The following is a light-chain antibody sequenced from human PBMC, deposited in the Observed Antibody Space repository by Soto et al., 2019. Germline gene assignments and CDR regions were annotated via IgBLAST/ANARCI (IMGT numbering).Light chain of an antibody. Sequence: QSALTQPPSASGSPGQSVTISCTRTSSDVGGYNYVSWYQQHPGKAPKLMIYEVSKRPSGVPDRFSGSKSGNTASLTVSGLQPEDEADYDCCSYAGSNKSVFAPGTKVAGL. V-gene: IGLV2-8*01. J-gene: IGLJ1*01. CDR3: CSYAGSNKSV. CDR2: EVS. CDR1: SSDVGGYNY.